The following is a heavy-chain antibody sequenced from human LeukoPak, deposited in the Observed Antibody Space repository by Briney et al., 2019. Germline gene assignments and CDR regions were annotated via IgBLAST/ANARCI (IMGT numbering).Heavy chain of an antibody. D-gene: IGHD3-10*01. V-gene: IGHV3-48*03. CDR1: GFTFSSYE. CDR3: ARNPYHRFGERVFDY. Sequence: PGGSLRLSCAASGFTFSSYEMNWVRQAPGKGLEWVSYISSSGSTIYYADSVKGRFTISRDNAKNSLYLQMNSLRAEDTAVYYCARNPYHRFGERVFDYWGQGTLVTVSS. J-gene: IGHJ4*02. CDR2: ISSSGSTI.